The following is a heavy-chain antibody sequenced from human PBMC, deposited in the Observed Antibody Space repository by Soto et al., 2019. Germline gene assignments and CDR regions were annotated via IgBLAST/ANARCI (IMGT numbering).Heavy chain of an antibody. CDR1: GGTFSNSA. V-gene: IGHV1-69*12. D-gene: IGHD5-12*01. CDR3: ARDKDRLQLGGNYYYILDL. Sequence: QVQLEQSGAEVKKPGSSVKVSCKASGGTFSNSAVSWVRQAPGQGLEWLGGIMPIFHTPDYAQKFQDRLTITADESTNTAYMELSGLRSDDTAVYYCARDKDRLQLGGNYYYILDLWGQGTTVTVSS. CDR2: IMPIFHTP. J-gene: IGHJ6*02.